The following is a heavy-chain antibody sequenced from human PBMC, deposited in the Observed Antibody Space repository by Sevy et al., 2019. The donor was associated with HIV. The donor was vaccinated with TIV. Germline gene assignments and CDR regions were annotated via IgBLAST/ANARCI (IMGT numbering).Heavy chain of an antibody. J-gene: IGHJ4*02. CDR2: MKEDGSEK. D-gene: IGHD5-18*01. CDR3: VREGLGGFSYSLDC. CDR1: GFTFSSYW. V-gene: IGHV3-7*01. Sequence: GGSLRLSCAASGFTFSSYWMSWVRQAPGKGLEWVATMKEDGSEKSYVDSVKGRFTISRDNAKNSLYLQMDSLRVDETALYYCVREGLGGFSYSLDCWGQGTLVTVSS.